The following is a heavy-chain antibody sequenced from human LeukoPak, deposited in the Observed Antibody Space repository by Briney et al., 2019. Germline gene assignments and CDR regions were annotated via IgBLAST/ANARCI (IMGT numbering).Heavy chain of an antibody. J-gene: IGHJ4*02. Sequence: GGSLRLSCAASGFTFSSYAMSWVRRAPGKGLEWVSGISGSGGSTYYADSVKGRFTISRDNSKNTLYLQMNSLRAEDTAVYYCASADIVVVPAAISPFSFFDYWGQGTLVTVSS. CDR3: ASADIVVVPAAISPFSFFDY. CDR2: ISGSGGST. V-gene: IGHV3-23*01. D-gene: IGHD2-2*01. CDR1: GFTFSSYA.